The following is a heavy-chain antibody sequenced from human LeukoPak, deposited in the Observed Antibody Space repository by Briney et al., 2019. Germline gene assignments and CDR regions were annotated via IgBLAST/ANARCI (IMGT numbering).Heavy chain of an antibody. V-gene: IGHV4-39*07. D-gene: IGHD3-16*02. CDR3: ARGGEAYYDYVWGSYRWYYFDY. CDR1: GGSISSSSYY. Sequence: SETLSLTCTVSGGSISSSSYYWGWIRQPPGKGLEWIGSIYYSGSTYYNPSLKSRVTISVDTSKNQFSLKLSSVTAADTAVYYCARGGEAYYDYVWGSYRWYYFDYWGQGTLVTVSS. J-gene: IGHJ4*02. CDR2: IYYSGST.